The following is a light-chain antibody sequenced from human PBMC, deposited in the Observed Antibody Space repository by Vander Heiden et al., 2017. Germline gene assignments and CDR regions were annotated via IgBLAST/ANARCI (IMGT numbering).Light chain of an antibody. Sequence: SSELTQDPAVSVALGQPVSITCQRDSLRSSYASRYQQKPGQAPVLVIYDKNNRPSWIPDRCSGASSGNTASLTITGAQAEDEADYYYSSRDGSSNHHLVFGGGTKLTVL. V-gene: IGLV3-19*01. CDR2: DKN. CDR3: SSRDGSSNHHLV. J-gene: IGLJ2*01. CDR1: SLRSSY.